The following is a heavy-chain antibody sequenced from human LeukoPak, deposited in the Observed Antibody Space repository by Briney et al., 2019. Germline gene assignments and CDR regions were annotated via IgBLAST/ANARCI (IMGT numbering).Heavy chain of an antibody. CDR1: GFTFSSYA. V-gene: IGHV3-30-3*01. J-gene: IGHJ4*02. CDR3: AKARVYDRKLLGY. D-gene: IGHD3-22*01. Sequence: GGSLRLSCAASGFTFSSYAMHWVRQAPGKGLEGGAVISYDGSNKYYADSVKGRFTISRDNSKNTLYLQMNSLRAEDTAVYYCAKARVYDRKLLGYWGQGTLVTVSS. CDR2: ISYDGSNK.